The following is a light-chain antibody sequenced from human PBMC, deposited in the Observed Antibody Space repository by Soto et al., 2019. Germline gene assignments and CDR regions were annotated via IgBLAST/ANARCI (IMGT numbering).Light chain of an antibody. V-gene: IGKV3-20*01. CDR2: GAS. Sequence: EIVLTQSPGTLSLSPGERATFSCRASQSVSSDYLGWYQHKPGQAPRLLIYGASSRATGIPDRFSGSGSGTDFTLTISSLEPEDFAVYYCQQHVRLPLTFGQGTKLEIK. J-gene: IGKJ2*01. CDR1: QSVSSDY. CDR3: QQHVRLPLT.